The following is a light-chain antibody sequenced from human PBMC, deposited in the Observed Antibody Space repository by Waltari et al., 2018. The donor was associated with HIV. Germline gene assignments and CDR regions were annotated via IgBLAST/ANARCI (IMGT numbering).Light chain of an antibody. CDR2: GSF. J-gene: IGLJ1*01. Sequence: QSVLTQPPSASGTPGQRVTISCSVNYSNIGSNTVNLYQQLPGTAPKLLIFGSFQRPSGVPDRFSGSKSGTSASLAISGLHSEDEGDYYCAAWDDSLHGYVFATGTKVTVL. CDR1: YSNIGSNT. V-gene: IGLV1-44*01. CDR3: AAWDDSLHGYV.